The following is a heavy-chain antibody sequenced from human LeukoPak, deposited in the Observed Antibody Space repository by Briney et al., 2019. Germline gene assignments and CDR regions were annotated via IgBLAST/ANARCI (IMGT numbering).Heavy chain of an antibody. CDR2: IFPGDSDT. V-gene: IGHV5-51*01. CDR1: EYSFATYW. D-gene: IGHD2-15*01. CDR3: ASEYCSGGNCYFGY. Sequence: GESLKISCKGSEYSFATYWIGWVRQMPGQGLEWMGIIFPGDSDTRYSPSFQGQVTISADKSISTAYLQWSSLKASDTAIYYCASEYCSGGNCYFGYWGQGTLVTVSS. J-gene: IGHJ4*02.